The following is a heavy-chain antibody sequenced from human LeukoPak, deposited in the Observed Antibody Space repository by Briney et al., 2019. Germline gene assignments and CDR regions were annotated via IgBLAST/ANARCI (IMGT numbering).Heavy chain of an antibody. J-gene: IGHJ3*02. V-gene: IGHV3-11*04. CDR3: ARDSGEIDGNAFDI. Sequence: SGGSLRLSCAASGFTFSDYYMSWIRQAPGKGLEWVSYISSSGSTIYYADSVKGRFTISRDNAKNSLYLQMNSLRAEDTAVYYCARDSGEIDGNAFDIWGQGTMVTVSS. D-gene: IGHD5-12*01. CDR1: GFTFSDYY. CDR2: ISSSGSTI.